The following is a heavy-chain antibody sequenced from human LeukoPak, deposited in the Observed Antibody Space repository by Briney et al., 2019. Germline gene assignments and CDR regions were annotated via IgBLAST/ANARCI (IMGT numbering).Heavy chain of an antibody. CDR1: GASISSSDRY. CDR2: IYYSGIT. Sequence: SETLSLTCTVSGASISSSDRYWGWIRQPPGKGLEWIGSIYYSGITYHNPSLKSRVTISVDTSNNQFSLKMSSVTAADTAVYSCARHQEGMVRGVLYYMDVWGKGTTVIISS. J-gene: IGHJ6*03. CDR3: ARHQEGMVRGVLYYMDV. D-gene: IGHD3-10*01. V-gene: IGHV4-39*01.